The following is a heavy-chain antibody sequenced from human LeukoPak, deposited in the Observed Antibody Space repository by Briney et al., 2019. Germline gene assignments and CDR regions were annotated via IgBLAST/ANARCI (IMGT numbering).Heavy chain of an antibody. V-gene: IGHV1-69*01. J-gene: IGHJ6*03. CDR2: IIPIFGTA. Sequence: SVKVSCKASGGTFSSYAISWVRQAPGQGLEWMGGIIPIFGTANYAQKFQGRVTITADESTSTAYMELSSLRSEDTAVYYCARLAPAAAYYYYYYYMDVWGIGTTVTVSS. CDR3: ARLAPAAAYYYYYYYMDV. CDR1: GGTFSSYA. D-gene: IGHD2-2*01.